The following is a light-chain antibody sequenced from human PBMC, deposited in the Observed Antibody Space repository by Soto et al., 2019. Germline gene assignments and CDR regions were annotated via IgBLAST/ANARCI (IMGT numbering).Light chain of an antibody. J-gene: IGKJ1*01. CDR1: QTISSW. V-gene: IGKV1-5*03. Sequence: DIQMTQSPSTLSGSVGDRVTITCRASQTISSWLAWYQQKPGKAPKLLIYKASTLKRGVPSRFSGSESATEFTHTISSLQPDDFAPYTCQHYNSYQEAFGQRNKVELK. CDR2: KAS. CDR3: QHYNSYQEA.